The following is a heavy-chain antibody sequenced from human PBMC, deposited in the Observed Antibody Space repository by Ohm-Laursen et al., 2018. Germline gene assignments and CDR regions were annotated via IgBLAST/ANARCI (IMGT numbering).Heavy chain of an antibody. CDR2: ISSSSVTI. J-gene: IGHJ4*02. CDR3: TTWDSLGGTKGGFDY. Sequence: SLRLSCTASGFTLTSYSLSWVRQTPGKGLEWLAYISSSSVTIYYADSVKGRFTISREDSKNTLYLQMNSLKTEDTAMYYCTTWDSLGGTKGGFDYWGQGTLVTVYS. CDR1: GFTLTSYS. V-gene: IGHV3-48*01. D-gene: IGHD1-26*01.